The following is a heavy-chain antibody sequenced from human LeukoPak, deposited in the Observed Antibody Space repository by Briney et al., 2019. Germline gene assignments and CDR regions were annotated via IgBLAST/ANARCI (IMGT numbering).Heavy chain of an antibody. V-gene: IGHV4-39*07. CDR3: ARAGGSYLLGMDYYYYYYMDV. D-gene: IGHD1-26*01. Sequence: PSETLSLTCTVSGGSISSSSYYWGWIRQPPGKGLEWIGRIYTSGSTNYNPSLKSRVTISVDTSKNQFSLKLSSVTAADTAVYYCARAGGSYLLGMDYYYYYYMDVWGKGTTVTVSS. CDR1: GGSISSSSYY. CDR2: IYTSGST. J-gene: IGHJ6*03.